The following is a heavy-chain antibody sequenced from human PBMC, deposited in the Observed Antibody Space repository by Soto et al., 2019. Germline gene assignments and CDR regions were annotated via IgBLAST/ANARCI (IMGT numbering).Heavy chain of an antibody. J-gene: IGHJ4*02. D-gene: IGHD4-17*01. CDR1: GFTVSSNY. CDR3: ARHYGDYRGNFDY. CDR2: IYSGGST. Sequence: EVQLVESGGGLVQPGGSLRLSCAASGFTVSSNYMRWVRQAPWKGLEWVSVIYSGGSTYYADSVKGRFTISRHNSKNTLYLQMNSLRAEDTAVYYCARHYGDYRGNFDYWGQGTLVTVSS. V-gene: IGHV3-53*04.